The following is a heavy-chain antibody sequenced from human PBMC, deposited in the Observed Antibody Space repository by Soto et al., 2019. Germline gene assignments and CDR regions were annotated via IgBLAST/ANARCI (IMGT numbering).Heavy chain of an antibody. CDR3: ARADRTLVTSYSLDV. D-gene: IGHD2-21*02. CDR1: GGSFSGYY. CDR2: TNHSGTI. Sequence: ESLSLASDHYGGSFSGYYWSWIRQPAGKGLEWIGETNHSGTINFNPSLKSRLTISLDTSKKHFSLKLSSVTDADTAAYDCARADRTLVTSYSLDVWGQGTTVTVSS. J-gene: IGHJ6*02. V-gene: IGHV4-34*01.